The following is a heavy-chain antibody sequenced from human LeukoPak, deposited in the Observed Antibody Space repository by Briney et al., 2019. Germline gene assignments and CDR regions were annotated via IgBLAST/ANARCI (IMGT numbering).Heavy chain of an antibody. CDR2: ISYDGSNK. Sequence: PGRSLTLTCAASGFTFSSYGMHWVRQAPGKGLEWVAVISYDGSNKYYADSVKGRFTISRDNSKNTLYLRMSSLRAEDTAVYYCAKVGEPGIAAAGTEGLFDYWGQGTLVTVSS. J-gene: IGHJ4*02. V-gene: IGHV3-30*18. CDR1: GFTFSSYG. CDR3: AKVGEPGIAAAGTEGLFDY. D-gene: IGHD6-13*01.